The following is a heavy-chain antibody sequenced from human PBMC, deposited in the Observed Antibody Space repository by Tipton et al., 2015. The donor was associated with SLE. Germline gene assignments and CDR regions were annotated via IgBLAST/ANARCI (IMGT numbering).Heavy chain of an antibody. J-gene: IGHJ4*02. Sequence: SLRLSCAASGFNFNSYGMHWVRQAPGKGLEWVAVISYDGSNKYYADSVKGRFAISRDNSKNTLYLQMNSLRAEDTAVYYCASGELSGYYFDYWGQGTLVTVSS. CDR3: ASGELSGYYFDY. V-gene: IGHV3-30*03. CDR1: GFNFNSYG. CDR2: ISYDGSNK. D-gene: IGHD3-16*02.